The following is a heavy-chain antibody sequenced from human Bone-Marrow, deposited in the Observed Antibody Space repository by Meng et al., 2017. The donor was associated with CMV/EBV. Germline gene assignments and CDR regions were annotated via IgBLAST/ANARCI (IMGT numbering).Heavy chain of an antibody. Sequence: GESLKISCAASGFTVSSNYMSWVRQAPGKGLVWVSRINSDGSSTSYADSVKGRFTISRDNAKNTLYLQMNSLRAEDTAVYYCARDPAKRELRRVFAFDIWGQGTMVTVSS. CDR2: INSDGSST. D-gene: IGHD1-26*01. J-gene: IGHJ3*02. CDR1: GFTVSSNY. V-gene: IGHV3-74*01. CDR3: ARDPAKRELRRVFAFDI.